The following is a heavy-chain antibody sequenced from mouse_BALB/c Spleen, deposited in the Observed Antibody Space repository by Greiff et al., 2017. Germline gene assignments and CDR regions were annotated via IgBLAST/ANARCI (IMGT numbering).Heavy chain of an antibody. CDR2: INSNGGST. J-gene: IGHJ4*01. CDR3: ARHENGNYRYAMDY. CDR1: GFTFSSYY. Sequence: EVKLVESGGGLVKLGGSLKLSCAASGFTFSSYYMSWVRQTPEKRLELVAAINSNGGSTYYPDTVKGRFTISRDNAKNTLYLQMSSLKSEDTALYYCARHENGNYRYAMDYWGQGTSVTVSS. V-gene: IGHV5-6-2*01. D-gene: IGHD2-1*01.